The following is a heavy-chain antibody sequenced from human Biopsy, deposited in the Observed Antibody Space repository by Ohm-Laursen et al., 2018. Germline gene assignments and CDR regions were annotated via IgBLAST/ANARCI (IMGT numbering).Heavy chain of an antibody. Sequence: ASVKASCKASGYSFTNYGINWVRQAPGQGLEWMGRISGYNGNTKYAQKFQGRVTMTTDTSTSAVYMEVRSLRSDDTAVYYCARVALPLYLDNWGQGTRVTVSS. CDR1: GYSFTNYG. CDR2: ISGYNGNT. J-gene: IGHJ4*02. D-gene: IGHD2-21*01. CDR3: ARVALPLYLDN. V-gene: IGHV1-18*01.